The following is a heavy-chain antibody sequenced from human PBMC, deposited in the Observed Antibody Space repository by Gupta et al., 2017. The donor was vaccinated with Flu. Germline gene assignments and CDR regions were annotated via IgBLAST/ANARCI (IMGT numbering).Heavy chain of an antibody. CDR1: GFTFSDST. Sequence: EVQLVESGGGLVQPGGSLKLSCAASGFTFSDSTMHWVRQASGKGLEWVARSRSKANSYVTAYAASVKGRFTISRDDSKNTAYVQMNSLKTDDTAVYYCARGMDGGWFDPRGQGTLVTVSS. J-gene: IGHJ5*02. CDR2: SRSKANSYVT. CDR3: ARGMDGGWFDP. V-gene: IGHV3-73*01.